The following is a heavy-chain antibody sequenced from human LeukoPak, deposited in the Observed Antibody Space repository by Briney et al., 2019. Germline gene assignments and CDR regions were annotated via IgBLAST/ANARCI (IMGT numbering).Heavy chain of an antibody. CDR3: ARLKNYGDYGY. V-gene: IGHV1-18*01. CDR2: INTYNGDT. D-gene: IGHD4-17*01. CDR1: GYTFTHYG. Sequence: APVKVSCKASGYTFTHYGITWVRQAPGQGLAWMGWINTYNGDTKCAQKLQGRVTMTTDTSTSTAFMELRSLRSDDSAVYYCARLKNYGDYGYWGQGTLVTVSS. J-gene: IGHJ4*02.